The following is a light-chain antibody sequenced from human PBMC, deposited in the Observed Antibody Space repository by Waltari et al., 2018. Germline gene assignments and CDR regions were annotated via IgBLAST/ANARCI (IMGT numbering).Light chain of an antibody. Sequence: QSVLTQTPSVSAAPGQKVTISCSGSSSNIGNHYVSWHQQLPGSAPELLIYDNDKRPSGIPDRFSGSKSGTSATLGITGLQTGDEAHYYCATWDNSLNNVVFGGGTKLTVL. CDR3: ATWDNSLNNVV. J-gene: IGLJ2*01. CDR1: SSNIGNHY. CDR2: DND. V-gene: IGLV1-51*01.